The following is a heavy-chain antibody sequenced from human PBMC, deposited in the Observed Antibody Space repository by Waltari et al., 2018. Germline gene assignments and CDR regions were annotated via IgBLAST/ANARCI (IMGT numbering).Heavy chain of an antibody. Sequence: QVQLQESGPGLVKPSETLSLTCAVSGYSISSGYYWGWIRQPPGKGLEWIGSIYHSGRTYYNPSLKSRVTISVDTAKNQFSLKLSSVTAADTAVYYCAIRKGYCTGGVCQYFDYWGQGTLVTVSS. CDR3: AIRKGYCTGGVCQYFDY. D-gene: IGHD2-8*02. V-gene: IGHV4-38-2*01. J-gene: IGHJ4*02. CDR1: GYSISSGYY. CDR2: IYHSGRT.